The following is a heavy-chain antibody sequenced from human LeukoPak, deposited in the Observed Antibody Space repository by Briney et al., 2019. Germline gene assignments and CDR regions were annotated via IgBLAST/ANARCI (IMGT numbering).Heavy chain of an antibody. CDR1: GGSISSHY. D-gene: IGHD3-16*01. CDR3: ARGGAAEYSST. V-gene: IGHV4-59*11. Sequence: SETLSLTCTVSGGSISSHYWSWIRQPPRKGLEWIGYIYDSGSTNYSPSLKSRVTISVDTSKNQFSLNLTSVTAADTAVYFCARGGAAEYSSTGARAPWSSSPQ. CDR2: IYDSGST. J-gene: IGHJ1*01.